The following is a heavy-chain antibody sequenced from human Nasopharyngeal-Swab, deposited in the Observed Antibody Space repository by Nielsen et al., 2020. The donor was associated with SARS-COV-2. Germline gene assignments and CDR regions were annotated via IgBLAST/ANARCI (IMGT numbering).Heavy chain of an antibody. CDR3: ARAPSPIAARRGDDAFDI. V-gene: IGHV7-4-1*02. J-gene: IGHJ3*02. CDR1: GCTFTSYA. Sequence: ASVKVSCKASGCTFTSYAMNWVRQAPGQGLEWMGWINTNTGNPTYAQGFTGRFVFSLDTSVSTAYLQISSLKAEDTAVYYCARAPSPIAARRGDDAFDIWGQGTMVTVSS. D-gene: IGHD6-6*01. CDR2: INTNTGNP.